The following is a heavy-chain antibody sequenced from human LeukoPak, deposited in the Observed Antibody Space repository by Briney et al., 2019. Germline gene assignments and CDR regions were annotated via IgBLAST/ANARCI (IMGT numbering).Heavy chain of an antibody. Sequence: GGSLRLSCAASGFTFSSYSMNWVRQAPGKGLEWVSSISSSSSYIYYADSVKGRFTISRDNAKNSLYLQMNSLRAEDTAVYYCARAYCSGGSCYPFDYWGQGTLATVSS. CDR3: ARAYCSGGSCYPFDY. V-gene: IGHV3-21*01. D-gene: IGHD2-15*01. CDR2: ISSSSSYI. J-gene: IGHJ4*02. CDR1: GFTFSSYS.